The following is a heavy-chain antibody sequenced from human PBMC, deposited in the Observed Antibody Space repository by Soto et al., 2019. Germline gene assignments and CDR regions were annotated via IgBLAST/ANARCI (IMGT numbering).Heavy chain of an antibody. CDR3: ALTKNTLGWYNL. Sequence: QVQVVQSGAEVKKPGASVKVSCKTSGYTFINYHVHWVRQAPGQGLEWMGAINPNGGSTTYAQHLQGRITMTSDASTSTVYMDLSSLRSDDTAVYYCALTKNTLGWYNLWGQGSLVTVS. CDR1: GYTFINYH. V-gene: IGHV1-46*01. D-gene: IGHD6-19*01. J-gene: IGHJ4*02. CDR2: INPNGGST.